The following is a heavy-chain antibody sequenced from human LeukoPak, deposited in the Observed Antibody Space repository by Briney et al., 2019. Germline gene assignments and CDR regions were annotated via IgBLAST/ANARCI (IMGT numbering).Heavy chain of an antibody. CDR1: GYTFTGYY. J-gene: IGHJ2*01. V-gene: IGHV1-2*02. D-gene: IGHD7-27*01. CDR3: ARTTGDQITWYFDL. Sequence: GASVKVSCKASGYTFTGYYMHWVRQAPGQGLEWMGWINPNSGGTNYAQKFQGRVTMTRDTSISTAYMELSRLRSDDTAVYYCARTTGDQITWYFDLWGRGTLVTVSS. CDR2: INPNSGGT.